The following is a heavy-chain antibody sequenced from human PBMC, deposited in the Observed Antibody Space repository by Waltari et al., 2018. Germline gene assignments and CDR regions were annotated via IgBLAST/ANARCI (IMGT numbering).Heavy chain of an antibody. V-gene: IGHV4-30-4*08. D-gene: IGHD3-9*01. Sequence: QVQLQESGPGLVKPSQTLSLTCTVSGGSISSGDYYWSWIRQPPGKGLEWIGYIYYSGSTYYNPSLKSRVTISVDTSKNQFSLKLSSVTAADTAVYYCARELRYFDWLSGPYDYWGQGTLVTVSS. CDR1: GGSISSGDYY. J-gene: IGHJ4*02. CDR2: IYYSGST. CDR3: ARELRYFDWLSGPYDY.